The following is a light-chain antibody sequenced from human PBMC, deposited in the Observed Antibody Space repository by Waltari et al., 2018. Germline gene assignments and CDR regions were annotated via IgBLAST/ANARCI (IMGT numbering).Light chain of an antibody. Sequence: QLVLTQAPSAAPSLGASGKLTCTLTSGHSSYAIAWQQQQPEKGTRYLMKVNSDGIHSTGDVVPVRFSGTRSGAEPSLTNSRLQSGDEADSFCQTWGTGSVVFGGGTKLTVL. J-gene: IGLJ2*01. CDR1: SGHSSYA. CDR3: QTWGTGSVV. V-gene: IGLV4-69*01. CDR2: VNSDGIH.